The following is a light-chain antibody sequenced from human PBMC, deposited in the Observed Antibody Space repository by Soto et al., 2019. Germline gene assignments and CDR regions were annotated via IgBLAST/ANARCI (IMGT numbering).Light chain of an antibody. CDR2: GAS. Sequence: EIVLTQSPGTRSLSPGERATLSCRASQSVSSSYLAWYQQKPGQAPRLLIHGASSRATGIPDRFSGSGSGTDFTLTISRLEPEDVAVYYCQQYGRSLWTFGQGTKVDIK. V-gene: IGKV3-20*01. J-gene: IGKJ1*01. CDR1: QSVSSSY. CDR3: QQYGRSLWT.